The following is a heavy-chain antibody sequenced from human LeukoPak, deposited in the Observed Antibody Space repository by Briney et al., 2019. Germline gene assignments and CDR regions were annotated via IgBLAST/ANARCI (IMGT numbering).Heavy chain of an antibody. Sequence: GGSLRLSCAASGFTFSSYAMSWVRQAPGKGLEWVSAISGSGGSTYYADSVKGRFTISRDNSKNTLYLQMNSLRAEDTAVYYCAKDVIPHRVSRGCCTNGVCPDYWGQGTLVTVSS. D-gene: IGHD2-8*01. CDR3: AKDVIPHRVSRGCCTNGVCPDY. CDR1: GFTFSSYA. J-gene: IGHJ4*02. V-gene: IGHV3-23*01. CDR2: ISGSGGST.